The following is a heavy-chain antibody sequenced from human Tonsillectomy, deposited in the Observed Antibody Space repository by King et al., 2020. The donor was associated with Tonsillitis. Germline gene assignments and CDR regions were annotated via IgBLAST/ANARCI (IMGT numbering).Heavy chain of an antibody. CDR3: AGGLGGSYSNYYYYDMDV. CDR1: GFTFSSYS. V-gene: IGHV3-21*01. J-gene: IGHJ6*02. CDR2: ISSSSSYI. D-gene: IGHD1-26*01. Sequence: VQLVESGGGLVKPGGSLRLSCAASGFTFSSYSMNWVRQAPGKGLEWVSSISSSSSYIYYADSVKGRFTITRDNAKNSLYLQMNSLRAEDTAVYYCAGGLGGSYSNYYYYDMDVWGQGTTVTVSS.